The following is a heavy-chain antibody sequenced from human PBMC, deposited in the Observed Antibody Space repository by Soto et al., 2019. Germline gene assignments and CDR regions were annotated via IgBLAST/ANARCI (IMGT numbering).Heavy chain of an antibody. CDR3: ARYRVGGTTCWYDP. Sequence: SETLSLTCTVSGGSISSSSYYWGWIRQPPGKGLEWIGSIYYSGSTYCNPSLKSRVTISVDTSKNQFSLKLSSVTAADTAVYYCARYRVGGTTCWYDPWGQGTLVTVSS. J-gene: IGHJ5*02. CDR1: GGSISSSSYY. D-gene: IGHD1-26*01. V-gene: IGHV4-39*01. CDR2: IYYSGST.